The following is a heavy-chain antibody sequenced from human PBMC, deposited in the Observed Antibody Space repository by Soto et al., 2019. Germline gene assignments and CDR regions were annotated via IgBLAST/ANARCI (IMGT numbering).Heavy chain of an antibody. D-gene: IGHD3-22*01. V-gene: IGHV5-51*01. J-gene: IGHJ4*02. Sequence: GASLKISCKGSGYSFTSYWIGWVRQMPGKGLEWMGTIYPGDSDTRYSPSFQGQVTISADKSISTAYLQWSSLKASDTAMYYCASSDSPHYYDSSGYRDYWGQGTLVTVSS. CDR1: GYSFTSYW. CDR3: ASSDSPHYYDSSGYRDY. CDR2: IYPGDSDT.